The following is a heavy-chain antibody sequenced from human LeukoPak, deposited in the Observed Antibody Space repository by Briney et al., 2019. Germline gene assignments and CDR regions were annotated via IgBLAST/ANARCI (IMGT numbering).Heavy chain of an antibody. CDR2: IIPIFGTA. J-gene: IGHJ4*02. CDR1: GGTFSSYA. V-gene: IGHV1-69*05. Sequence: SVKVSCKASGGTFSSYAISWVRQAPGQGLEWMGRIIPIFGTANYAQKFQGRVTITTGESTSTAYMELSSLRSEDTAAYYCARDYGSGYPFDYWGQGTLVTVSS. CDR3: ARDYGSGYPFDY. D-gene: IGHD3-22*01.